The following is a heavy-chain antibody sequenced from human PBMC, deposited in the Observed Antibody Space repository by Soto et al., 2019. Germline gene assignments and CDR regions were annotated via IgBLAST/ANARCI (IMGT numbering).Heavy chain of an antibody. Sequence: LSLTCTVSGDSISTYYWSWIWQPPGKGLQWIGYIFYSGGTAYNPSLKSRVTISLDMSKKQISLKLSSVTTADTATYFCARLQLVQKVIDYWGQGTLVTVSS. V-gene: IGHV4-59*01. CDR2: IFYSGGT. J-gene: IGHJ4*02. CDR3: ARLQLVQKVIDY. D-gene: IGHD1-1*01. CDR1: GDSISTYY.